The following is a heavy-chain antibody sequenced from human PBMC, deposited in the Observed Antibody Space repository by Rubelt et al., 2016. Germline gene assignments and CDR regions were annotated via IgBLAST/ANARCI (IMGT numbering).Heavy chain of an antibody. J-gene: IGHJ5*02. CDR3: ARASSGYTGGWFDP. V-gene: IGHV3-74*02. Sequence: EVQLVESGGGLVQPGGSLRLSCAASGFTFSSYWMHWVRQAPGKGLVWVSRMNSDGSNIDYADSVKGRFTISRDNAKNTLYLQMNSLRAEDTAVYYCARASSGYTGGWFDPWGQGTLVTVSS. D-gene: IGHD3-22*01. CDR1: GFTFSSYW. CDR2: MNSDGSNI.